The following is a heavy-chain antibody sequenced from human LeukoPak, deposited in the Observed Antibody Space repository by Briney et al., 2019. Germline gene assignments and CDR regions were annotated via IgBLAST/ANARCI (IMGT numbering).Heavy chain of an antibody. D-gene: IGHD3-10*01. V-gene: IGHV1-46*01. CDR2: INPGGRST. Sequence: ASVKVSCKASGYNFTSYYMHWVRQAPGQGLEWMGIINPGGRSTTYAQKFQGRVTLTRDTSTSTVYMELSSLRSEDTAVYYCARDRGGVSAPGGYWGPGTLVTVSS. CDR1: GYNFTSYY. J-gene: IGHJ4*02. CDR3: ARDRGGVSAPGGY.